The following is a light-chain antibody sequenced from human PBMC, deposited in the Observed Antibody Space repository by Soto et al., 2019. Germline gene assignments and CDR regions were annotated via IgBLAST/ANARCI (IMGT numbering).Light chain of an antibody. Sequence: QSVLTQPASVSGSPGQSITISCTGTSSDVGGYNYVSWYQQHPGKDPKLMIYEVSNRPSGVSNRFSGSKSGNTASLTISGIQAEDEADYYCRSYTTSSTSCYVFGTGTKVTVL. J-gene: IGLJ1*01. V-gene: IGLV2-14*01. CDR2: EVS. CDR1: SSDVGGYNY. CDR3: RSYTTSSTSCYV.